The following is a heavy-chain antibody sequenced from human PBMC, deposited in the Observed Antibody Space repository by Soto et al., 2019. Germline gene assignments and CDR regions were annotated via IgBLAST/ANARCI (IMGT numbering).Heavy chain of an antibody. CDR3: AREHGLYNWFDP. CDR1: GGTFSSYA. V-gene: IGHV1-69*06. Sequence: QVQLVQSGAEVKKPGSSVKVSCKASGGTFSSYAISWVRQAPGQGLEWMGGIIPIFGTANYAQKCQGRVTITEDKSTRTAYMELSRLRSEDTAVYYCAREHGLYNWFDPWGQGTLVTVSS. CDR2: IIPIFGTA. J-gene: IGHJ5*02.